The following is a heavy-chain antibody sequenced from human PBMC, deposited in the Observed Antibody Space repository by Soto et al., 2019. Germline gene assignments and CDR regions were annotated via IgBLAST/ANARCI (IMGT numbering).Heavy chain of an antibody. D-gene: IGHD3-16*01. J-gene: IGHJ4*02. CDR3: ARGLTKVTFGGGPY. CDR2: ISSSSSTI. CDR1: GFTFSSYS. V-gene: IGHV3-48*02. Sequence: EVQLVESGGGLVQPGGSLRLSCAASGFTFSSYSMNWVRQAPGKGLEWVSYISSSSSTIYYADSVKGRFTISRDNAKNSLYLQMNSLRDEDTAVYYCARGLTKVTFGGGPYWSQGTLVTVSS.